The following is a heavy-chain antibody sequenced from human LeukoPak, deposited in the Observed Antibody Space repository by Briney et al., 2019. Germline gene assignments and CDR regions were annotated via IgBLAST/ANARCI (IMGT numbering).Heavy chain of an antibody. V-gene: IGHV4-4*07. CDR1: GGSISSYY. J-gene: IGHJ5*02. Sequence: SETLSLTCTVSGGSISSYYWSWIRQPAGKGLEWIGRIYTSGSTNYNPSLKSRVTMSVDTSKNQFSLKLSSVTAADTAVYYWARTIGLMVYAGMLDWFDPWGQGTLVTVSS. D-gene: IGHD2-8*01. CDR3: ARTIGLMVYAGMLDWFDP. CDR2: IYTSGST.